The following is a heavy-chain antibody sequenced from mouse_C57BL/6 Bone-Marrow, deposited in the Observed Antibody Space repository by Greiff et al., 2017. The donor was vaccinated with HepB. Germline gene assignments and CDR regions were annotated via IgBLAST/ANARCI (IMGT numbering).Heavy chain of an antibody. CDR2: IYPGDGDT. Sequence: QVQLQQSGPELVKPGASVKISCKASGYAFSSSWMNWVKQRPGKGLEWIGRIYPGDGDTNYNGKFKGKATLTADKSSSTAYMQLSSLTSEDSAVYFCARSGAQATPAWFAYWGQGTLVTVSA. CDR3: ARSGAQATPAWFAY. J-gene: IGHJ3*01. CDR1: GYAFSSSW. D-gene: IGHD3-2*02. V-gene: IGHV1-82*01.